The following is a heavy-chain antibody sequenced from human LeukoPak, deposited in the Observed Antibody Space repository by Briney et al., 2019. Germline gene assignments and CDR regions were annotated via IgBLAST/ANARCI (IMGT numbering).Heavy chain of an antibody. CDR3: VGERGVKTFNT. CDR1: GFTFSNHA. J-gene: IGHJ3*02. D-gene: IGHD3-10*01. Sequence: GGSLRPSCAASGFTFSNHAMHWIRQGPGKGLEWVALISYDGREKDYTASVKGRFTISRDNPRNTLYLQMNTLTVADTAVYYCVGERGVKTFNTWGQGTVVTVS. CDR2: ISYDGREK. V-gene: IGHV3-30*04.